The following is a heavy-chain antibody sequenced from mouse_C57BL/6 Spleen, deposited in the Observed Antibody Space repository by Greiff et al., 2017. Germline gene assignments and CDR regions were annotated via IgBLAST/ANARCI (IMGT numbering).Heavy chain of an antibody. CDR1: GYTFTSSW. Sequence: QVQLQQPGAELVKPGASVQLSCKASGYTFTSSWMHWVKQRPGRGLEWIGMIHPNSGSTNSNEKFKSKATLTVDKSSSTAYMQLSSLTSEDSAVYYCARNGDWYFDVWGTGTTVTVSS. V-gene: IGHV1-64*01. J-gene: IGHJ1*03. CDR2: IHPNSGST. CDR3: ARNGDWYFDV.